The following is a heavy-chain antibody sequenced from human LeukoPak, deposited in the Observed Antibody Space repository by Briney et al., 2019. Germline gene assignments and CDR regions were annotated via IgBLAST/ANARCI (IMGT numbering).Heavy chain of an antibody. CDR2: INNDGSDA. V-gene: IGHV3-74*01. J-gene: IGHJ4*02. Sequence: GGSLRLSCEASGFTFTNHWMHRVRQPPGKGLVWVSRINNDGSDAVYADSVKGRFTISRDNAKNTLYLQMNSLRAEDTAIYYCARGSIGPDYWGQGTLVTVSS. CDR1: GFTFTNHW. CDR3: ARGSIGPDY.